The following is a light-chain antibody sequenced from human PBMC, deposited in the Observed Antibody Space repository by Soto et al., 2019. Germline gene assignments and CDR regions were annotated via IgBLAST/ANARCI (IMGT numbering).Light chain of an antibody. J-gene: IGKJ1*01. CDR1: QSISSW. V-gene: IGKV1-5*03. Sequence: DIQMTQSPSTLSASVGDRITITCRASQSISSWLAWYQQKSGKAPKGLIYKASSLESGVPSRFSGSGSGTEFTLTISSLQPDDFATYYCQQYKNYWSFGQGTKVEIK. CDR2: KAS. CDR3: QQYKNYWS.